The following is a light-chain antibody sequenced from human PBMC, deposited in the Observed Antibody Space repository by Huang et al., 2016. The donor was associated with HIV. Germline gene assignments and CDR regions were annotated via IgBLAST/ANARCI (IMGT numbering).Light chain of an antibody. J-gene: IGKJ3*01. CDR1: QSISSY. Sequence: DIQMTQSPSSLSASGGDRVIITCRASQSISSYLNWYQQKPGKAPNLLIYAASTLQSGVPSRFTGSGSGTDFTLTISSLQPEDFATYYCQQSYSTPRTFGPGTKVHIK. CDR2: AAS. CDR3: QQSYSTPRT. V-gene: IGKV1-39*01.